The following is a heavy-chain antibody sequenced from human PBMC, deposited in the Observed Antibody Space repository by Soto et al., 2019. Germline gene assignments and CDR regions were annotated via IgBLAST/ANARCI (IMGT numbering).Heavy chain of an antibody. V-gene: IGHV5-51*01. D-gene: IGHD2-15*01. CDR2: IYPGDSDT. Sequence: GEPLKISCKGSGYSFTTYWIGWVRQMPGKSLEWMGIIYPGDSDTRYSPSFQGQVTISADRSISTAYLQWSNLKASDSAMYYCARHLRATPFDSWGQGTLVTVSS. CDR3: ARHLRATPFDS. J-gene: IGHJ4*02. CDR1: GYSFTTYW.